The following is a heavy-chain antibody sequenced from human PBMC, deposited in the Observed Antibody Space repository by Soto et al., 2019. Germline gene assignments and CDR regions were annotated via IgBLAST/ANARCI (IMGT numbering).Heavy chain of an antibody. V-gene: IGHV4-39*01. CDR3: ARHPKDIVLVPAASIPH. J-gene: IGHJ4*02. CDR1: GGSISSSSYY. Sequence: PSETLSLTCTVSGGSISSSSYYWGWIRQPPGKGLEWIGSIYYSGSTYYNPSLKSRVTISVDTSKNQFSLKLSSVTAADTAVYYCARHPKDIVLVPAASIPHWGQGTLVTVSS. D-gene: IGHD2-2*01. CDR2: IYYSGST.